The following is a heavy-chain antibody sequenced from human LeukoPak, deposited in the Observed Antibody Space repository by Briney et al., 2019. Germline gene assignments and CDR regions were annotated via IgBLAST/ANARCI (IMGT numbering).Heavy chain of an antibody. CDR1: GGSISSGDYY. CDR3: ARDISSWYLGAFDI. CDR2: IYYSGST. D-gene: IGHD6-13*01. J-gene: IGHJ3*02. V-gene: IGHV4-30-4*02. Sequence: SDTLSLTCTVSGGSISSGDYYWSWIRQPPGKGLEWIVYIYYSGSTYYNPSLKSRVTISVDTSKNQFSLKLSSVTAADTAVYYCARDISSWYLGAFDIWGQGTMVTVSS.